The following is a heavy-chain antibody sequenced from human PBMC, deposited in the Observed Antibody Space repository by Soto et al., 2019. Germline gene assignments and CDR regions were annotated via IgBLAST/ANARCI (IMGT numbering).Heavy chain of an antibody. V-gene: IGHV3-21*01. CDR3: ARDNSGGLHDAFDI. D-gene: IGHD1-26*01. CDR1: GFTFSIYT. Sequence: EVQLVESGGGLVKPGGSLRLSCAGSGFTFSIYTFHWVRQAPGKGLEWVSSTTSSSTYIYYADSVKGRFTISRDNAKSSVSLQLNSLRGEDTAVYYCARDNSGGLHDAFDIWGQGTMVSVS. J-gene: IGHJ3*02. CDR2: TTSSSTYI.